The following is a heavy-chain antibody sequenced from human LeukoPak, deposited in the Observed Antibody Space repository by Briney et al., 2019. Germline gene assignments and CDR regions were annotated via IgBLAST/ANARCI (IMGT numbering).Heavy chain of an antibody. Sequence: ASVKVSCKASGGTFSSYAISWVRQARGQGLEWMGGIIPIFGTANYAQKFQGRVTITADKSTSTAYMELSSLRSEDTAVYYCARDRAGGSYSRVWFDPWGQGTLVTVSS. V-gene: IGHV1-69*06. CDR2: IIPIFGTA. CDR3: ARDRAGGSYSRVWFDP. D-gene: IGHD1-26*01. J-gene: IGHJ5*02. CDR1: GGTFSSYA.